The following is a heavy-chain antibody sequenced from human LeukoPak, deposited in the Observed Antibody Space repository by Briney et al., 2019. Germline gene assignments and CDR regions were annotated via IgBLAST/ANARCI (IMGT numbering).Heavy chain of an antibody. CDR3: AREVEWELAYYFDY. V-gene: IGHV4-59*12. Sequence: SETLSLTCTVSGGSLSSYYWSWIRQPPGKGLEWIGYIYYSGSTNYNPSLKSRVTISVDTSVNQFPLKLSSVTAADTAVYYCAREVEWELAYYFDYWGQGTLVTVSS. J-gene: IGHJ4*02. D-gene: IGHD1-26*01. CDR1: GGSLSSYY. CDR2: IYYSGST.